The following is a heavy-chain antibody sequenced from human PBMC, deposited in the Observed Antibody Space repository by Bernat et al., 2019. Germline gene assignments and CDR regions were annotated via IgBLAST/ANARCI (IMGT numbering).Heavy chain of an antibody. CDR1: GFTFSSYG. J-gene: IGHJ6*02. D-gene: IGHD3-22*01. CDR3: AKGERDYYDSSSLIWPEPYYYYGMDV. V-gene: IGHV3-30*18. CDR2: ISYDGSNK. Sequence: QVQLVESGGGVVQPGRSLRLSCAASGFTFSSYGMHWVRQAPGKGLEWVAVISYDGSNKYYADSVKGRFTISRDNSKNTLYLQMNSLRAEDTAVYYCAKGERDYYDSSSLIWPEPYYYYGMDVWGQGTTVTVSS.